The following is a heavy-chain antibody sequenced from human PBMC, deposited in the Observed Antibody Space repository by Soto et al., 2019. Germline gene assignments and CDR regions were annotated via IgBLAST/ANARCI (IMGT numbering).Heavy chain of an antibody. CDR3: ARDPPPPDY. Sequence: GASVKVSCKASCYTFASYAISWMRQAPGQGLEWMGWISAYNGNTNYAQKLQGRVTMTTDTSTSTAYMELRSLRSDDTAVYYCARDPPPPDYWGQGTLVTVPQ. J-gene: IGHJ4*02. CDR1: CYTFASYA. V-gene: IGHV1-18*01. CDR2: ISAYNGNT.